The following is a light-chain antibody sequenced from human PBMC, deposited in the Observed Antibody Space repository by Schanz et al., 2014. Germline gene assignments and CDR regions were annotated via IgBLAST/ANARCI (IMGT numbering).Light chain of an antibody. Sequence: DIQMIQSPSSVSASVGDRITITCRASQDISSWLAWYQQMPGKAPKLLIYAASSLQIGVPSRFSGSGSGTDFTLTISSLQPEDFATYYCQQANSFPQLTFGGGTKVEIK. V-gene: IGKV1-12*01. CDR3: QQANSFPQLT. J-gene: IGKJ4*01. CDR1: QDISSW. CDR2: AAS.